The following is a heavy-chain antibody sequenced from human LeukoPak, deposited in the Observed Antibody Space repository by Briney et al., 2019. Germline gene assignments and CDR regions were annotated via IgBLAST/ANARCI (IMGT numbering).Heavy chain of an antibody. Sequence: SETLSLTCTVSGGSISSYYWSWIRQPPGKGLEWIGNIYYSGSTNYNPSLKSRVTISVDTSKNQFSLKLSSVTAADTAVYYCARDRPYYYDSRAFDIWGQGTMVTVSS. CDR2: IYYSGST. CDR3: ARDRPYYYDSRAFDI. J-gene: IGHJ3*02. D-gene: IGHD3-22*01. V-gene: IGHV4-59*01. CDR1: GGSISSYY.